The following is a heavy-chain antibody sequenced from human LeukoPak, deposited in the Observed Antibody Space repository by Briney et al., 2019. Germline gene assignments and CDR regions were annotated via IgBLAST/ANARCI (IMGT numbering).Heavy chain of an antibody. CDR1: GYTFTTYG. J-gene: IGHJ4*02. Sequence: ASVKVSCKASGYTFTTYGISWVRQAPGQGVEWMGWISTYNGDTNYAQKFQGRVTMTADTSTSTTYMELRSLRSDDTAVYYCALIPYCTTATCYYFDFWGQGTLVTVSS. V-gene: IGHV1-18*01. CDR3: ALIPYCTTATCYYFDF. D-gene: IGHD2-2*01. CDR2: ISTYNGDT.